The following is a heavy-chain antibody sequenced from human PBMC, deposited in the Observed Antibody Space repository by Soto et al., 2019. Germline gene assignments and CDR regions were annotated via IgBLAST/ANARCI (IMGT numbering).Heavy chain of an antibody. V-gene: IGHV4-61*08. CDR1: GGSISSGVYY. D-gene: IGHD3-10*01. Sequence: PSETLSLTCTVSGGSISSGVYYWSWIRQHPGKGLEWIGYIYYSESTNYNPSLKSRVTMSEDTSKNQFSLKLSSVTAADTAVYYCAVRMWFGDASDIWGQGTMVTVSS. CDR3: AVRMWFGDASDI. J-gene: IGHJ3*02. CDR2: IYYSEST.